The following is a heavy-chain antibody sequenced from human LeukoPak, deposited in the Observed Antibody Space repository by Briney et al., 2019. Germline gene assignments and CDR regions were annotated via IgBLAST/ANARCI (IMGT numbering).Heavy chain of an antibody. CDR2: ISSYNGDT. J-gene: IGHJ4*02. Sequence: ASVNVSCTASGYTFTIYGITWVRQAPGQGLEWMGWISSYNGDTKYAQKVQGRVTVTTDTSTSTAYMELRSLSLDDTAVYYCARGDYGGGFDYWGQGTLVTVSS. V-gene: IGHV1-18*01. CDR3: ARGDYGGGFDY. CDR1: GYTFTIYG. D-gene: IGHD4-23*01.